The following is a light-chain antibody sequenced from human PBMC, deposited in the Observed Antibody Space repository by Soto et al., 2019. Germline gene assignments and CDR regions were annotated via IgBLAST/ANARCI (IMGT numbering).Light chain of an antibody. J-gene: IGLJ2*01. Sequence: QSVLTQPPSASGSPGQSVTISCTGTITDIGTYHYVSWYQQHPGKAPKLLIYEVSERPSGVPARFSGSKSCNTASLTVSGPQAEDEADYYCSSYAGTKTLIFGGGTKVTVL. V-gene: IGLV2-8*01. CDR2: EVS. CDR3: SSYAGTKTLI. CDR1: ITDIGTYHY.